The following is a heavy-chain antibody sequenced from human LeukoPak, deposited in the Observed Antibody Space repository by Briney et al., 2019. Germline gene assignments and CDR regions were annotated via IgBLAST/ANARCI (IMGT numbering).Heavy chain of an antibody. D-gene: IGHD6-19*01. CDR1: GGSFSGYY. J-gene: IGHJ4*02. Sequence: MSSETLSLTCAVYGGSFSGYYWSWIRQPPGKGLEWIGEINHSGSTNYNPSLKSRVTISVDTSKNQFSLKLSSVTAADTAVYYCARVVRYSSGPLTDLFPYSFDYWGQGTLVTVSS. CDR2: INHSGST. V-gene: IGHV4-34*01. CDR3: ARVVRYSSGPLTDLFPYSFDY.